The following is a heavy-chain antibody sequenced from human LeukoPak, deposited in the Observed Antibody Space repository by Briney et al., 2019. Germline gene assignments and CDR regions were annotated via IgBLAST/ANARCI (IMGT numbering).Heavy chain of an antibody. Sequence: LSLTCAVSGGPFSGYFWSWIRQAPGKGLEWVSYISSSGSTIYYADSVKGRFTISRDNAKNSLYLQMNSLRAEDTAVYYCATRLRWPSDYWGQGTLVTVSS. CDR2: ISSSGSTI. V-gene: IGHV3-11*01. J-gene: IGHJ4*02. D-gene: IGHD4-23*01. CDR3: ATRLRWPSDY. CDR1: GGPFSGYF.